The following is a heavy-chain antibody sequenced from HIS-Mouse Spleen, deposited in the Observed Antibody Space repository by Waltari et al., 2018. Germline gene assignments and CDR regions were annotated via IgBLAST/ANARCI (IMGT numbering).Heavy chain of an antibody. CDR1: GFTVSSNY. D-gene: IGHD7-27*01. Sequence: EVQLVESGGGLVQPGGSLRLSCAASGFTVSSNYMSWVRQAAGKGVEVVSVSYSGGSTYYADSVKGRFTISRDNSKNTLYLQMNSLRAEDTAVYYCARTGVHYFDYWGQGTLVTVSS. CDR2: SYSGGST. V-gene: IGHV3-66*01. CDR3: ARTGVHYFDY. J-gene: IGHJ4*02.